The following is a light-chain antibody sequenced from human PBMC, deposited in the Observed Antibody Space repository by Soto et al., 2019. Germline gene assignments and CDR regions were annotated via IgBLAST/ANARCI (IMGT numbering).Light chain of an antibody. V-gene: IGLV3-21*02. J-gene: IGLJ3*02. CDR3: QVGDSDSDDWV. CDR2: DDS. CDR1: KLASKS. Sequence: SYELTQPPSVSAAPGQTARMTCAGSKLASKSVHWYQQKPGQAPVLVVYDDSERPSGVPERFSGFNSANTATLTIRRVEAGDEADYYCQVGDSDSDDWVFGGWTKLTVL.